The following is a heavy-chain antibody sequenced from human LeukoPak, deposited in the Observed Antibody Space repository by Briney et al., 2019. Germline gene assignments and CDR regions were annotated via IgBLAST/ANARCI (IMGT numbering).Heavy chain of an antibody. V-gene: IGHV4-4*07. CDR1: GGSISSYY. J-gene: IGHJ3*02. CDR3: ARENGDYYRAFDI. Sequence: PSETLSLTCTVSGGSISSYYWSWIRQPAGKGLEWIGRIYTSGSTNYNPSLNSRVTMSVDTSKNQFSLNLTSVTAADTAVFYCARENGDYYRAFDIWGQGTVVTVSS. D-gene: IGHD4-17*01. CDR2: IYTSGST.